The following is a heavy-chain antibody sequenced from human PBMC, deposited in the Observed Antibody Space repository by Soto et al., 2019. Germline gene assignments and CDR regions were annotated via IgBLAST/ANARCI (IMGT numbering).Heavy chain of an antibody. Sequence: PSETLSLTCTVSGGSISSGGYYWSWIRQHPGKGLEWIGYIYYIGSTYYNPSLKSRVTISVDTSKNQFSLKLSSVTAADTAVYYCARGRRYYDSSGYSLFDYWGQGTLVTVSS. CDR2: IYYIGST. J-gene: IGHJ4*02. V-gene: IGHV4-31*03. CDR1: GGSISSGGYY. CDR3: ARGRRYYDSSGYSLFDY. D-gene: IGHD3-22*01.